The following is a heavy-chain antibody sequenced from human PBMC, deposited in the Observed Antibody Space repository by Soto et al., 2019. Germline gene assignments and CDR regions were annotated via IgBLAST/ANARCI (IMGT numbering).Heavy chain of an antibody. CDR3: ARDRLVYDSPWAFDI. CDR2: IYYSGST. D-gene: IGHD2-8*01. J-gene: IGHJ3*02. Sequence: QVQLQESGPGLVKPSETLSLTCTVSGGSISSYYWSWIRQPPGKGLECIGYIYYSGSTNYNPSLKSRVTISVDTSKNQFALRHSSVTAADTAVYYYARDRLVYDSPWAFDIWGQGTMVTVSS. CDR1: GGSISSYY. V-gene: IGHV4-59*01.